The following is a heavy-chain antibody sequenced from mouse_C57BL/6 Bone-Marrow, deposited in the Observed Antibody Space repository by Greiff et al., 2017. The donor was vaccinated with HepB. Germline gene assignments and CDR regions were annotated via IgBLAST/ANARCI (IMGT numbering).Heavy chain of an antibody. Sequence: LVESGAELVKPGASVKMSCKASGYTFTTYPIEWMKQNHGKSLEWIGNFHPYNDDTKYNEKFKGKATLTVEKSSSTVYLELSRLTSDDSAVYYCARGPHYYGSSYFDYWGQGTTLTVSS. J-gene: IGHJ2*01. CDR1: GYTFTTYP. CDR2: FHPYNDDT. D-gene: IGHD1-1*01. CDR3: ARGPHYYGSSYFDY. V-gene: IGHV1-47*01.